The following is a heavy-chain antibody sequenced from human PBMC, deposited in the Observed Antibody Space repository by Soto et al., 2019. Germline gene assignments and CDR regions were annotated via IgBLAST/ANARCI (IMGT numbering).Heavy chain of an antibody. J-gene: IGHJ5*02. D-gene: IGHD3-10*01. Sequence: LRLSCAASGFTFSSYSMDWVRQAPGKGLEWVSSISSTSSTINYADSVKGRFTISRDNAKNSLYLQMNSLRAEDTAVYYCARDQYTYYGSGSYFSWFDPWGQGTLVTVSS. CDR3: ARDQYTYYGSGSYFSWFDP. CDR2: ISSTSSTI. CDR1: GFTFSSYS. V-gene: IGHV3-48*01.